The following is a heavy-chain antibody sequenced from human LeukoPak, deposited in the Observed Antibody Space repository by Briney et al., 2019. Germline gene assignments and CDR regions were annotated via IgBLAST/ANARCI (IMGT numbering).Heavy chain of an antibody. D-gene: IGHD3-10*01. Sequence: GASVKVSCKASGGTFSSYAISWVRQAPGRGLEWMGGIIPIFGTANYAQKFQGRVTITADESTSTAYMELSSLRSEDTAVYYCASDRWDYGSGSYYTTGYYYYYYGMDVWGQGTTVTVSS. CDR2: IIPIFGTA. CDR1: GGTFSSYA. J-gene: IGHJ6*02. CDR3: ASDRWDYGSGSYYTTGYYYYYYGMDV. V-gene: IGHV1-69*13.